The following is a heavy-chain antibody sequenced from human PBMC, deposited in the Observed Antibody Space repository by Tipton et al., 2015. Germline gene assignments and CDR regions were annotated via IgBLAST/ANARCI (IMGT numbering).Heavy chain of an antibody. J-gene: IGHJ5*02. V-gene: IGHV4-34*01. Sequence: TLSLTCGADGGSFSGYYWSWVRQPPGKGLEWIGEINHSGSTDYNPSLKSRVTISVDTSKNQFSLKLSSVTAADTAVYYCARLRETYGSDSDNWFDPWGQGTLVTVSS. CDR1: GGSFSGYY. CDR3: ARLRETYGSDSDNWFDP. CDR2: INHSGST. D-gene: IGHD3-10*01.